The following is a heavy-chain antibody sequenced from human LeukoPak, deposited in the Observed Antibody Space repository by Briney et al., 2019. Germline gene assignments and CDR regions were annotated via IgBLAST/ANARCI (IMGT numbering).Heavy chain of an antibody. CDR1: GFTVSSNY. V-gene: IGHV3-53*01. J-gene: IGHJ4*02. Sequence: PGGSLRLSCAASGFTVSSNYMSWVRQAPGKGLEWVSVIYSGGGTYYADSVKGRFTISRDNSKNTLYLQMNSLRAEDTAVYYCAKALGYSQTYYFDYWGQGTLVTGSS. D-gene: IGHD5-24*01. CDR2: IYSGGGT. CDR3: AKALGYSQTYYFDY.